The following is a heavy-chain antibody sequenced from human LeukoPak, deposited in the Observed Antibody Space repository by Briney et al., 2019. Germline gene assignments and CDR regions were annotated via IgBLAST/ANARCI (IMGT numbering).Heavy chain of an antibody. Sequence: VASVTVSCKASGYTFTSYGISWVRQAPGQGLEWMGWISAYNGNTNYAQKLQGRVTMTTDTSTSTAYMELRSLRSDDTAVYYCARSELLRTLEYLQHWGQGTLVTVSS. CDR2: ISAYNGNT. D-gene: IGHD1-26*01. CDR3: ARSELLRTLEYLQH. J-gene: IGHJ1*01. CDR1: GYTFTSYG. V-gene: IGHV1-18*01.